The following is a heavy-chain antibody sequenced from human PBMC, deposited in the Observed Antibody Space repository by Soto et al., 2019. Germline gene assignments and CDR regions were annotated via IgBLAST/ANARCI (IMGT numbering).Heavy chain of an antibody. D-gene: IGHD6-13*01. J-gene: IGHJ3*02. CDR1: GYSFTSYW. CDR2: IYPGDSDT. CDR3: ARPAPPSVLDSSSWNSWAFDI. V-gene: IGHV5-51*01. Sequence: GASLKISCKGSGYSFTSYWIGWVRQMPGKGLEWMGIIYPGDSDTRYSPSFQGQVTISADKSISTAYLQWSSLKASDTAMYYCARPAPPSVLDSSSWNSWAFDIWGQGTMVTVSS.